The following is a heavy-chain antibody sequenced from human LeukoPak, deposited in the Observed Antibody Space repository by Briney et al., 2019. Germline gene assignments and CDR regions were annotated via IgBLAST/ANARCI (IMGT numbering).Heavy chain of an antibody. J-gene: IGHJ4*02. V-gene: IGHV1-2*06. CDR2: INPNSGGA. D-gene: IGHD2-15*01. CDR3: VRSSVVVVAATNHFDY. Sequence: ASVKVSCKASGYTFTGYYMHWVRQAPGQGLEWMGRINPNSGGANYAQKFQGRVTMTRDTSISTAYMELSRLRSDDTAVYYCVRSSVVVVAATNHFDYWGQGTLVTVSS. CDR1: GYTFTGYY.